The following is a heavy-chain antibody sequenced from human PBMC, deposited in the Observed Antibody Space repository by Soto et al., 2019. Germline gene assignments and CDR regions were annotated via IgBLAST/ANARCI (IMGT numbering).Heavy chain of an antibody. CDR3: ARSENFYDTSGYYCDY. Sequence: GGSLRLSCAASGFTFSSYWMHWVRQVPGKGLVWVSRINSDGSSTSYADSVKGRFTISRDNAKNTLYLQMNSLRAEDTAVYYCARSENFYDTSGYYCDYWGQGTLVTVSS. J-gene: IGHJ4*02. V-gene: IGHV3-74*01. D-gene: IGHD3-22*01. CDR1: GFTFSSYW. CDR2: INSDGSST.